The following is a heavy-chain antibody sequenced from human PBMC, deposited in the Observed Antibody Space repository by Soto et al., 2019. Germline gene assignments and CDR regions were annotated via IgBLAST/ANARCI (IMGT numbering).Heavy chain of an antibody. V-gene: IGHV1-18*01. Sequence: VQLLQSGGEVRKPGASVKVSCKTSGYTFTNYAINWVRQAPGQGLQWMGWISAYSGDTKYAQRFQDRLTVTTDPSTTTAYMEQRSLRSDDTAVYYCARDGRAFSIFGETMDVWGQGTTVTVSS. J-gene: IGHJ6*02. CDR3: ARDGRAFSIFGETMDV. CDR1: GYTFTNYA. CDR2: ISAYSGDT. D-gene: IGHD3-3*01.